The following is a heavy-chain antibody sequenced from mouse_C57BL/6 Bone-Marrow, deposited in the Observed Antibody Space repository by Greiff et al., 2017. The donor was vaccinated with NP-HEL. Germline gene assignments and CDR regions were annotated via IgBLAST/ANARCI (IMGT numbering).Heavy chain of an antibody. D-gene: IGHD3-3*01. CDR1: GFTFSDYY. CDR3: ARGGWIDY. CDR2: INYDGSST. J-gene: IGHJ2*01. Sequence: EVKLMESEGGLVQPGSSMKLSCTASGFTFSDYYMAWVRQVPEKGLEWVANINYDGSSTYYLDSLKSRFIISRDNAKNILYLQMSSLKSEDTATYYCARGGWIDYWGQGTTLTVSS. V-gene: IGHV5-16*01.